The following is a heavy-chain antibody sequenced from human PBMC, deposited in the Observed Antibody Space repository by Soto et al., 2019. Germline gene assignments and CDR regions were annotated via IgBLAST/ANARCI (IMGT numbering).Heavy chain of an antibody. CDR1: GGSISSSSFY. J-gene: IGHJ4*02. CDR3: ANLITTVTTHYFDY. D-gene: IGHD4-17*01. CDR2: IYYSGNT. Sequence: QLQLQESGPGLVKPSETLSLTCTVSGGSISSSSFYWGWIRQPPGKGLEWIGSIYYSGNTYYNPSLKSRVTLSVDTSKNQFSLKLRSVTAADTAVYYCANLITTVTTHYFDYWGQGTLVTVSS. V-gene: IGHV4-39*01.